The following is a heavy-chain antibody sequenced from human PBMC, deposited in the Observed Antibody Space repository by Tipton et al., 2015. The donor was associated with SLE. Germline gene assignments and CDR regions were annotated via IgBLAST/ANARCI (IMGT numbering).Heavy chain of an antibody. V-gene: IGHV3-74*01. J-gene: IGHJ3*02. D-gene: IGHD3-10*01. CDR1: GFTVSSYW. CDR2: INENGNTI. CDR3: ARDRGFPDSFNI. Sequence: GSLRLSCAASGFTVSSYWMHWVRQDPRKGLVWVSRINENGNTITYAGSVKGRFTISRDNAKNMLYLQMNSLRAEDTAVYYCARDRGFPDSFNIWGQGTMVTVSS.